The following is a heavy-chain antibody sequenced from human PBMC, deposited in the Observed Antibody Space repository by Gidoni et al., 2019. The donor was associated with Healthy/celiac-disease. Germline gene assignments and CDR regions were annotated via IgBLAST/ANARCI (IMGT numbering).Heavy chain of an antibody. CDR3: AKGRGGYYYDSSGQDY. D-gene: IGHD3-22*01. V-gene: IGHV3-9*01. CDR2: ISWNSGSI. J-gene: IGHJ4*02. CDR1: GFTFDDYA. Sequence: EVQLVESGGGLVQPGRSLRLSCAASGFTFDDYAMHWVRQAPGKGLEWVSGISWNSGSIGYADSVKGRFTISRDNAKNSLYLQMNSLRAEDTALYYCAKGRGGYYYDSSGQDYWGQGTLVTVSP.